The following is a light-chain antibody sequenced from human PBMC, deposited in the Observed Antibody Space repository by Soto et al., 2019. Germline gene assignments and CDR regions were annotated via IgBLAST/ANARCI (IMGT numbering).Light chain of an antibody. V-gene: IGLV2-14*01. CDR1: NSDVGIYDF. Sequence: QSALTQSASLSGTPGQSITISCTGSNSDVGIYDFVSWYQHHPGRAPKLIVSEVSHRPSGVSNRFSGSKSGNTASLTISRLQSEDEADYYCISYTSDDVRYVFGTGTKVTVL. CDR3: ISYTSDDVRYV. CDR2: EVS. J-gene: IGLJ1*01.